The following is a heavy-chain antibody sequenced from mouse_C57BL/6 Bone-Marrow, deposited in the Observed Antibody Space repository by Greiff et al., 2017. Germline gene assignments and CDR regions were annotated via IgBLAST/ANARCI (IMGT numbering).Heavy chain of an antibody. D-gene: IGHD1-1*01. J-gene: IGHJ1*03. V-gene: IGHV1-69*01. CDR2: IDPSDSYT. CDR1: GFTFTSYW. Sequence: QVQLQQPGAELVMPGASVKLSCKASGFTFTSYWMHWVKQRPGQGLEWIGEIDPSDSYTNYNQQFKGKSTLTVDKSSSTAYMQLSSLTSENSAVYYSARCWSYSSSCGYFDVWGTGTTVTVSS. CDR3: ARCWSYSSSCGYFDV.